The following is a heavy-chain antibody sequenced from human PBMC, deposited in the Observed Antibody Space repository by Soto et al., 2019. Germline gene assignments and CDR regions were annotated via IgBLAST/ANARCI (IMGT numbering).Heavy chain of an antibody. J-gene: IGHJ4*02. Sequence: QVQLVQSGAEVKKPGSSVKVSCKASGDTFSSYAISWVRQAPGQGLEWMGGIIPIFATTNYAQKFQGRVTITADESTNTVSMELSSLRSEDTAVYYCAKTPPRTTVTAYYFDYWGQGTLVTVSS. CDR3: AKTPPRTTVTAYYFDY. D-gene: IGHD4-17*01. V-gene: IGHV1-69*12. CDR2: IIPIFATT. CDR1: GDTFSSYA.